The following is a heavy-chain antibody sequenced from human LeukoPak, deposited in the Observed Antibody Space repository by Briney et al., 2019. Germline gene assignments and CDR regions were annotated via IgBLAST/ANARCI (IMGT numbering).Heavy chain of an antibody. CDR2: IYHSGST. V-gene: IGHV4-38-2*01. CDR1: GYSISSGYY. J-gene: IGHJ5*02. CDR3: ARVTPTDYGDYTNWFDP. D-gene: IGHD4-17*01. Sequence: SETLSLTCAVSGYSISSGYYWGWIRQPPGKGLEWIGSIYHSGSTYYNPSLKSRVTISVDTSKNQFSLKLSSVTAADTAVYYCARVTPTDYGDYTNWFDPWGQGTLVTVSS.